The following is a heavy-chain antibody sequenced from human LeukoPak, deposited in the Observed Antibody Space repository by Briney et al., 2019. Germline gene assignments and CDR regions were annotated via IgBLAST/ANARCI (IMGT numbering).Heavy chain of an antibody. CDR1: GFTFSRYG. J-gene: IGHJ4*02. V-gene: IGHV3-30*02. CDR3: AKGGITVGFFDY. Sequence: PGGSLRLSCAASGFTFSRYGMHWVRQAPGKGLEWVTFIWSDGNNKYYADSVKGRFTISRDNSKNTLYLQMNSLRAEDTAVYYCAKGGITVGFFDYWGQGTLVTVSS. D-gene: IGHD6-19*01. CDR2: IWSDGNNK.